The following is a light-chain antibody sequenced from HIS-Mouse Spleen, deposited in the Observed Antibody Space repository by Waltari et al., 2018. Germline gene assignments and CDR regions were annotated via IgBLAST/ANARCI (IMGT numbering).Light chain of an antibody. CDR1: SLRSYY. J-gene: IGLJ3*02. CDR2: GKN. V-gene: IGLV3-19*01. CDR3: NSRDSSGNLWV. Sequence: SSELTQDPAVSVALGQTVRITCQGDSLRSYYASWYQQKPGQAPVLVIYGKNNRPSGIPDRFSGSSLGNTASLTITGAQAEDEADYYHNSRDSSGNLWVFGGGTKLTVL.